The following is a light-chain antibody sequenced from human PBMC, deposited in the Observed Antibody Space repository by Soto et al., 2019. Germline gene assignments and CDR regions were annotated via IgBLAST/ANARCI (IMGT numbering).Light chain of an antibody. CDR2: DVS. Sequence: QSALAQPASVSGSPGQSIIISCTGTSSDVGGYNFVSWYQHHPGKAPKLMIYDVSNRPSGVSNRFSGSKSGNTASLTISGLPAEDEADYCCSSYTSSITSYGFGSGTKVTVL. V-gene: IGLV2-14*03. CDR1: SSDVGGYNF. J-gene: IGLJ1*01. CDR3: SSYTSSITSYG.